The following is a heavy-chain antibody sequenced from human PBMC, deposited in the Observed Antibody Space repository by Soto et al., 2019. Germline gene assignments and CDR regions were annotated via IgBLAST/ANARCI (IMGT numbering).Heavy chain of an antibody. V-gene: IGHV3-30*04. Sequence: QVQLVESGGGVVQPGRSLRLSSAASGFTFSSYAMHWVRLAPGKGLEWVAVISSDAKNEYYADSAKGRFTISRDNSKNTLNLHMSSLRPEDTAVYYCARGLYSISWCFDYWGQGTLVTVSS. J-gene: IGHJ4*02. CDR2: ISSDAKNE. CDR3: ARGLYSISWCFDY. D-gene: IGHD6-13*01. CDR1: GFTFSSYA.